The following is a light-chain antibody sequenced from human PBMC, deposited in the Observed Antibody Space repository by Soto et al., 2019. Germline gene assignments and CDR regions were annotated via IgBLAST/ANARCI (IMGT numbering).Light chain of an antibody. CDR1: SGDGGTYNL. CDR2: EGS. V-gene: IGLV2-23*01. J-gene: IGLJ2*01. CDR3: SSYAGAVA. Sequence: QSALTQPASVSGSPGKSIPIDCTGTSGDGGTYNLVSCYQHHPGKAPKLMIYEGSKRPAGVSHRFSGSQSGNTASLTIAGLQAEDDADYYCSSYAGAVAFVGGTKLTVL.